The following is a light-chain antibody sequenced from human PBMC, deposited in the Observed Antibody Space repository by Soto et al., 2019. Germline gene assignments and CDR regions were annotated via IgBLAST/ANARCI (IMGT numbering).Light chain of an antibody. J-gene: IGKJ3*01. CDR1: QGIRNF. Sequence: DIQMTQSPTSLSASVGDRVTITCRASQGIRNFVAWYQQKPGKAPKLLIYAASTLQSGVPSRFSGSGSGTDFTLTCSSLQPEDVATYSCQKYSSVPVFGPGTKVEIK. V-gene: IGKV1-27*01. CDR3: QKYSSVPV. CDR2: AAS.